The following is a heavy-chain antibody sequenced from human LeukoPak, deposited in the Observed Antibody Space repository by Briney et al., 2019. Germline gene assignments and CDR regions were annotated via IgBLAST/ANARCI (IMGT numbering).Heavy chain of an antibody. V-gene: IGHV3-23*01. Sequence: GGSLRLSCVASGFTFGTYAMSWVRQAPGKGLEWVSSISAGGSATYYADSVKGRFTISRDSSKNTLFLHMNTLRAEDTAIYYCAKDRTVGASYWYFDLWGRGTLVTVSS. D-gene: IGHD1-26*01. CDR2: ISAGGSAT. CDR3: AKDRTVGASYWYFDL. CDR1: GFTFGTYA. J-gene: IGHJ2*01.